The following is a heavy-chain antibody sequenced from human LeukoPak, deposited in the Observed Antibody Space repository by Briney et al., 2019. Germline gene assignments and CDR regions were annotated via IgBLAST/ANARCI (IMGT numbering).Heavy chain of an antibody. CDR3: ARELREHGIFDI. V-gene: IGHV3-53*01. J-gene: IGHJ3*02. Sequence: GGSLRLSCAASGFSVSSNYVSWVRQAPGKGLEWVSEIYSDGSTYYAASVKGRFSISRDNSKNTEYLQMNSLRAEDTAVYYCARELREHGIFDIWGQGTMVTVSS. D-gene: IGHD1-26*01. CDR2: IYSDGST. CDR1: GFSVSSNY.